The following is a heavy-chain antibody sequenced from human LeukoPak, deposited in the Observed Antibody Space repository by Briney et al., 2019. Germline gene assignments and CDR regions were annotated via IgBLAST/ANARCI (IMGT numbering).Heavy chain of an antibody. CDR2: IIPILGIA. Sequence: SVKVSCKASGGTFSSYAISWVRQAPGQGLEWMGRIIPILGIANYAQKFQGRVTITADKSTSTAYMELSSLRSEDTAVYYCASDEIEGAFDIWGQGTMVTLSS. D-gene: IGHD2/OR15-2a*01. CDR3: ASDEIEGAFDI. CDR1: GGTFSSYA. J-gene: IGHJ3*02. V-gene: IGHV1-69*04.